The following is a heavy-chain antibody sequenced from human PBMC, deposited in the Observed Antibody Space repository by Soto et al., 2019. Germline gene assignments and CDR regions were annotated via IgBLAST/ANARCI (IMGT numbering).Heavy chain of an antibody. D-gene: IGHD6-13*01. CDR1: GYTFTSYD. V-gene: IGHV1-8*01. Sequence: QVQLVQSGAEVKKPGASVKVSCKASGYTFTSYDINWVRQATGQGLEWMGWMNPNSGNKGYAQKFQGRGTMTRNTSTTTAYMELSSLGSEDTAVYYCASLEQQLVGPAPNCDYWGQGTLVTVSS. CDR3: ASLEQQLVGPAPNCDY. CDR2: MNPNSGNK. J-gene: IGHJ4*02.